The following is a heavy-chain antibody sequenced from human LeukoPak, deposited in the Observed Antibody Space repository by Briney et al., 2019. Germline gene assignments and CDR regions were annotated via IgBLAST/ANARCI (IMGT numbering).Heavy chain of an antibody. J-gene: IGHJ4*02. CDR3: ARGIQITMVRGVTYYFDY. CDR1: GGSISSYY. CDR2: IYYSGST. V-gene: IGHV4-59*01. Sequence: PSETLSLTCTVSGGSISSYYWSWIRQPPGKGLEWIGYIYYSGSTNYNPSLKSRVTISVDTSKNQFSLKLSSVTAADTAVYYCARGIQITMVRGVTYYFDYWAREPWSPSPQ. D-gene: IGHD3-10*01.